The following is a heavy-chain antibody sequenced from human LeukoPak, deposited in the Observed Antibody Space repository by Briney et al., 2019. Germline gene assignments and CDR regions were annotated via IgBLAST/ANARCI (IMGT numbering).Heavy chain of an antibody. CDR1: GYTFTSYG. CDR2: ISAYNGNT. D-gene: IGHD2-15*01. V-gene: IGHV1-18*01. J-gene: IGHJ4*02. CDR3: ARGEDPYCSGGSCYFDY. Sequence: GASVKVSCKASGYTFTSYGISWVRQAPGQGLEWMGWISAYNGNTNYAQKLQGRVTMTTDTSTSTAYMELRSLRSDDTAAYYCARGEDPYCSGGSCYFDYWGQGTLVTVSS.